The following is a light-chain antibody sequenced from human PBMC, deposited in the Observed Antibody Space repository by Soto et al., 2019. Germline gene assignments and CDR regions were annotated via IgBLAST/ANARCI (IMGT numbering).Light chain of an antibody. CDR1: SGDVGGYNY. Sequence: QSALTQPPSASGSPGQSVTISCTGTSGDVGGYNYVSWYQQHPGKAPKVMIYEVSKRPSGVPDRFSGSKSGNTASLTVSGLQAEDEADYYCSSHAGPKNSVMFCGGTKLTVL. CDR3: SSHAGPKNSVM. V-gene: IGLV2-8*01. CDR2: EVS. J-gene: IGLJ3*02.